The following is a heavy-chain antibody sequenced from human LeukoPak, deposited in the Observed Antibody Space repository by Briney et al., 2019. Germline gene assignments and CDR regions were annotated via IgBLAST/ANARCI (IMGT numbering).Heavy chain of an antibody. Sequence: SETLSLTCAVYGGSFSGYYWSWIRQPPGKGLEWIGEINHSGSTNYNPSLKSRVTMSVDTSKNQFSLKLSSVTAADTAVYYCANGGQNFDYWGQGTLVTVSS. CDR1: GGSFSGYY. D-gene: IGHD3-10*01. J-gene: IGHJ4*02. CDR3: ANGGQNFDY. V-gene: IGHV4-34*01. CDR2: INHSGST.